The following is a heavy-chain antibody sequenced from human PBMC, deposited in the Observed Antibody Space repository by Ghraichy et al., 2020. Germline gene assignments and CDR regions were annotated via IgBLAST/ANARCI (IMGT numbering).Heavy chain of an antibody. CDR1: GFTFSSYA. J-gene: IGHJ4*02. V-gene: IGHV3-23*01. CDR3: VRESRDYFDY. CDR2: ISASGGSR. Sequence: GGSLRLSCAASGFTFSSYAISWVRQAPGKGLEWVSVISASGGSRYYADSVKGRFTISRDNSRNTVFVQMNSLRAKDTALYYCVRESRDYFDYWGQGTLVTVAS.